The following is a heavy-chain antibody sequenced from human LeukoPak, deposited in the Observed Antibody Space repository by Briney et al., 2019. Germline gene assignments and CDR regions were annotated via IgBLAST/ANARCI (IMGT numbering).Heavy chain of an antibody. Sequence: PGGSLRLSCATSGFTFTDYAMNWVRQAPGKGLEWVSAISGIATGGNIYYRDSVKGQFTISRDNSKNMLYLEMNSLRAEDTAVYYCAKGTTDYGSGYGMDVWGKGTTVTVSS. V-gene: IGHV3-23*01. CDR2: ISGIATGGNI. CDR1: GFTFTDYA. CDR3: AKGTTDYGSGYGMDV. J-gene: IGHJ6*04. D-gene: IGHD3-10*01.